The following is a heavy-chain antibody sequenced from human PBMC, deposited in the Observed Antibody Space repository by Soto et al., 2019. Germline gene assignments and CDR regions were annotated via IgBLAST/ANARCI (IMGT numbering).Heavy chain of an antibody. CDR2: INSDGSST. CDR1: GFTFSSYW. Sequence: GVLRLSCAASGFTFSSYWMHWVRQAPGKGLVWVSRINSDGSSTSYADSVKGRFTISRDNAKNTLYLQMNSLRAEDTAVYYCARDARPPSTGYYGMDVWGQGTTVTVSS. D-gene: IGHD2-8*02. V-gene: IGHV3-74*01. J-gene: IGHJ6*02. CDR3: ARDARPPSTGYYGMDV.